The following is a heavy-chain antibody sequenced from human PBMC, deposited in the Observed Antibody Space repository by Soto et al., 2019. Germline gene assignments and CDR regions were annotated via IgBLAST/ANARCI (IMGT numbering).Heavy chain of an antibody. CDR1: EFTFRTYA. V-gene: IGHV3-23*01. CDR2: ISVGGTKT. Sequence: EVQLLESGGGLVRPGGSLRLSCEGPEFTFRTYAMSWVRQAPGKGLEWVSGISVGGTKTMYADSVKGRFTIFKDNSKNKLYLQRNSLRAEDKAKYYCVKDPNGDYIRAFDAWGQGALVIVSS. CDR3: VKDPNGDYIRAFDA. J-gene: IGHJ5*02. D-gene: IGHD4-17*01.